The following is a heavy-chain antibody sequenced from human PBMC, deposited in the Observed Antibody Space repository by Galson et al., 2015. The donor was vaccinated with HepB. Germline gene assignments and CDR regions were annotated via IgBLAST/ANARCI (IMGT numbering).Heavy chain of an antibody. CDR3: ARDKSAYFDS. J-gene: IGHJ4*02. D-gene: IGHD3-3*01. V-gene: IGHV3-74*01. CDR1: GFPLSSHW. CDR2: INYDGTST. Sequence: SLRLSCAASGFPLSSHWMHWVRHAPGKGLVWVSHINYDGTSTLNADSVKGRFVISRDNAKNTLYLQMNSLRAEDTAVYYCARDKSAYFDSWGQGTLVTVSS.